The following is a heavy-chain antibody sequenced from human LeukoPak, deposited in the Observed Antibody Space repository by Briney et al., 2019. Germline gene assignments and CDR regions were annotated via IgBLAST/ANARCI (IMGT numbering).Heavy chain of an antibody. D-gene: IGHD6-13*01. CDR2: INTNTGNP. Sequence: GASVKVSCKASGYTFTGYYIHWVRQAPGQGLEWMGWINTNTGNPTYAQGFTGRFVFSLDTSVSTAYLQISSLKAEDTAVYYCASPERGSSWYTFDYWGQGTLVTVSS. CDR3: ASPERGSSWYTFDY. J-gene: IGHJ4*02. CDR1: GYTFTGYY. V-gene: IGHV7-4-1*02.